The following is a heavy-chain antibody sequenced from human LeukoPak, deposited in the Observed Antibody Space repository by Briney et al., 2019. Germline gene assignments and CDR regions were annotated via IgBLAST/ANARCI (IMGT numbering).Heavy chain of an antibody. J-gene: IGHJ4*02. CDR2: ISAYNGNT. CDR1: GYTFTSYG. D-gene: IGHD5-18*01. Sequence: VASVKVSCKASGYTFTSYGISWVRQAAGQGLEWMGWISAYNGNTNYAQKLQGRVTMTTDTSTSTAYMELRSLRSDDTAVYYCARGSNVDTAMVPDYWGQGTLVTVSS. V-gene: IGHV1-18*01. CDR3: ARGSNVDTAMVPDY.